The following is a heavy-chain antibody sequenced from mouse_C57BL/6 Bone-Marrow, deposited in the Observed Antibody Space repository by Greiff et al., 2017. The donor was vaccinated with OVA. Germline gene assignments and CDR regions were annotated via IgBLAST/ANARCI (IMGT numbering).Heavy chain of an antibody. CDR3: ARRGRDWFAY. Sequence: VQRVESGAELVKPGASVKISCKASGYAFSSYWMNWVKQRPGKGLEWIGQIYPGDGDTNYNGKFKGKATLTADKSSSTAYMQLSSLTSEDSAVYFCARRGRDWFAYWGQGTLVTVSA. J-gene: IGHJ3*01. CDR2: IYPGDGDT. V-gene: IGHV1-80*01. CDR1: GYAFSSYW.